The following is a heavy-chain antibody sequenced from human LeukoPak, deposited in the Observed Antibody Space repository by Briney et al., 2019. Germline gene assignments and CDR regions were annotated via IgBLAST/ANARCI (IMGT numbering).Heavy chain of an antibody. CDR1: GYTFTSYG. CDR3: ARGGITYYYDSSGYPWYFDY. D-gene: IGHD3-22*01. V-gene: IGHV1-18*01. CDR2: ISAYNGNT. Sequence: ASVNVSCKASGYTFTSYGISWVRQAPGQGLEWMGWISAYNGNTNYAQKLQGRVTMTTDTSTSTAYMELRSLRSDDTAVYYCARGGITYYYDSSGYPWYFDYWGQGTLVTVSS. J-gene: IGHJ4*02.